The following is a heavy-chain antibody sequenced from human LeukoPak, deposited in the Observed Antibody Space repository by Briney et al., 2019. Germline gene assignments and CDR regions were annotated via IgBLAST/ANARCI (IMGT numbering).Heavy chain of an antibody. CDR1: GFSTSSGYY. D-gene: IGHD1-26*01. J-gene: IGHJ4*02. CDR2: VYHTGCT. V-gene: IGHV4-38-2*02. CDR3: AREEGATQDAN. Sequence: SETLSLTCTLSGFSTSSGYYWAWIRQPPGKGLEGVGSVYHTGCTYYNPYVQSRVPISLDPSQNQFSLRLGSVAAAGPGVYSCAREEGATQDANWGQGTRVLVSS.